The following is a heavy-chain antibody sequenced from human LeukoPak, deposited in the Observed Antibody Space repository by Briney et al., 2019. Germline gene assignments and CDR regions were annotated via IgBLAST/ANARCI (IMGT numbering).Heavy chain of an antibody. CDR3: AAGVVAADYYYYYYMDV. V-gene: IGHV3-21*01. CDR2: ISSSSSYI. Sequence: PGGSLRLSCAASGFTFSSYSMNWVRPAPGKGLEWVSSISSSSSYIYYADSMKGRFTISRDNAKNSLYLQMNSLRAEDTAVYYCAAGVVAADYYYYYYMDVWGKGTTVTVSS. CDR1: GFTFSSYS. J-gene: IGHJ6*03. D-gene: IGHD2-15*01.